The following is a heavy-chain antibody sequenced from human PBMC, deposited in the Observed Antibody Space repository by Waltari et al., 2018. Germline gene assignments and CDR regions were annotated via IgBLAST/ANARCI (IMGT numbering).Heavy chain of an antibody. Sequence: EEQLLQSGGGLVQPGGSLRLSCAASGFTFPTYAMSWVRQAPGKGLEWVSAFNGRDGGAYYADSVKGRFTISSDNSRNTLYLQMNSLRAEDTAVYYCAKLRNYGTTWAGAFDCWCQGTLVTVSS. CDR1: GFTFPTYA. V-gene: IGHV3-23*01. D-gene: IGHD3-10*01. CDR3: AKLRNYGTTWAGAFDC. J-gene: IGHJ4*02. CDR2: FNGRDGGA.